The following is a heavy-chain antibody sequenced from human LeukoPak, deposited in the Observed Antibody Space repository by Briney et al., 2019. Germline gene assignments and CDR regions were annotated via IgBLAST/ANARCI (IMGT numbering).Heavy chain of an antibody. CDR2: ISGSGGSS. CDR3: ASHSSGWYTGGDY. Sequence: GGSLRLSCAASGFTFSSYAMGWVRQAPGKGLEWVSGISGSGGSSYYADSVKGRFTISRDNSKNTLYLQINSLTAEDTAVYYCASHSSGWYTGGDYWGQGTQVTVSS. J-gene: IGHJ4*02. CDR1: GFTFSSYA. D-gene: IGHD6-19*01. V-gene: IGHV3-23*01.